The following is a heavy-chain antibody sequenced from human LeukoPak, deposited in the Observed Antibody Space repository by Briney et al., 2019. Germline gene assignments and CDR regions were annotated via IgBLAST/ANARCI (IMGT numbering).Heavy chain of an antibody. CDR1: GFTFSSYA. CDR3: ARDWSTVDAFDI. J-gene: IGHJ3*02. V-gene: IGHV3-23*01. Sequence: GGSLRLSCAVSGFTFSSYAMSGVRQAPGKGLEWVSAISGSGGSTYYADSVKGRFTISRDNSKNTLYLQMNSLRAEDTAVYYCARDWSTVDAFDIWGQGTMVTVSS. D-gene: IGHD3-3*01. CDR2: ISGSGGST.